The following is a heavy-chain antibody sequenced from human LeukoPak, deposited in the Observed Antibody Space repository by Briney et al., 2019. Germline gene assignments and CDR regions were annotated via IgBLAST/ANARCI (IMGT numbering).Heavy chain of an antibody. CDR1: GFTFSSYW. J-gene: IGHJ4*02. V-gene: IGHV3-7*05. D-gene: IGHD4-23*01. Sequence: GGSLRLSCAASGFTFSSYWMNWVRQAPGKGLGWVANIKEDGSERDYVDSVKGRFTISRDNAKNSLYLQMKSLRVEDTAVYYCARGTVVTPGMDYWGQGTLVTVSS. CDR2: IKEDGSER. CDR3: ARGTVVTPGMDY.